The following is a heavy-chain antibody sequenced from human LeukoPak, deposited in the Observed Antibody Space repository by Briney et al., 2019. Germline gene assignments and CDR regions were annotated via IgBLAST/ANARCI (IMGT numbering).Heavy chain of an antibody. CDR2: IYYSGST. Sequence: SSETLSLTCTVSGGSISSSSYYWGWLRQPPGKGLEWIGSIYYSGSTYYNPSLKSRVTISVDTSRNQFSLKLSSVTAADTAVYYCARVLRYCSGGNCYSGGLGYMDVWGKGTTVTISS. D-gene: IGHD2-15*01. V-gene: IGHV4-39*07. J-gene: IGHJ6*03. CDR3: ARVLRYCSGGNCYSGGLGYMDV. CDR1: GGSISSSSYY.